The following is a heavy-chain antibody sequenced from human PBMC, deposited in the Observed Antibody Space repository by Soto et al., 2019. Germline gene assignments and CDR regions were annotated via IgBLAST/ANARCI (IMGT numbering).Heavy chain of an antibody. V-gene: IGHV1-3*01. D-gene: IGHD6-25*01. J-gene: IGHJ6*02. Sequence: ASVKVSCKASGYTFTSYAMHWVRQAPGQRLEWMGWINAGNGNTKYSQKFQGRVTITRDTSASTAYMELSSLRSEDTAVYYCARDRLPDYYSSSGMTVWAQGTRVTVSS. CDR1: GYTFTSYA. CDR2: INAGNGNT. CDR3: ARDRLPDYYSSSGMTV.